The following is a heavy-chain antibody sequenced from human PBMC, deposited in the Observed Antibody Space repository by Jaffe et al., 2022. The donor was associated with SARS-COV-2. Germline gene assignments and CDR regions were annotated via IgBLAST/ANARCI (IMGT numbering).Heavy chain of an antibody. D-gene: IGHD3-22*01. J-gene: IGHJ4*02. CDR3: YYYYDSGVRHHCDH. Sequence: EVQLVESGGGLVVPGGSLRLSCAASGFTFSDAWMTWVRQVPGKGLEWLGRSKSKPDGGTTDHAAFVKGRFTFSRDDSKNTLYLQMNSLKTEDTALYYCYYYYDSGVRHHCDHWGQGTLVTVSS. CDR1: GFTFSDAW. V-gene: IGHV3-15*01. CDR2: SKSKPDGGTT.